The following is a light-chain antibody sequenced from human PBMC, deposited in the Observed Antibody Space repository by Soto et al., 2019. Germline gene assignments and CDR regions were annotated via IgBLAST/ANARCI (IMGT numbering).Light chain of an antibody. CDR1: TSNIGAPYD. Sequence: QPVLTQPPSVSGAPGQRVSISCTGSTSNIGAPYDVHWYQYLPGTAPKLLIYGDNNRPSGVPDRFSGSKSGTSASLAITRLQAEDEADYYCQSYDISLHNYVFGTGTKLTVL. CDR2: GDN. V-gene: IGLV1-40*01. J-gene: IGLJ1*01. CDR3: QSYDISLHNYV.